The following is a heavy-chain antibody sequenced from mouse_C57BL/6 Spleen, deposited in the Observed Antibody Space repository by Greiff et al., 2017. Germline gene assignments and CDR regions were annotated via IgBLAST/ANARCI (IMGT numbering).Heavy chain of an antibody. CDR1: GYTFTDYN. Sequence: DVKLQESGPELVKPGASVKMSCKASGYTFTDYNMHWVKQSHGKSLEWIGYINPNNGGTSYNQKFKGKATLTVNKSSSTAYMELRSLTSEDSAVYYCAAEGLRHYYAMDYWGQGTSVTVSS. J-gene: IGHJ4*01. D-gene: IGHD2-4*01. CDR3: AAEGLRHYYAMDY. CDR2: INPNNGGT. V-gene: IGHV1-22*01.